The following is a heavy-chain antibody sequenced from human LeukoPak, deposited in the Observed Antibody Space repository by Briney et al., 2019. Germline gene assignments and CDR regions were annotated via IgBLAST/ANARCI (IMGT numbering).Heavy chain of an antibody. CDR3: AKGSSGYFFDL. D-gene: IGHD3-22*01. V-gene: IGHV3-23*01. J-gene: IGHJ4*02. Sequence: GGSLRLSCAASGFTFSRHWMDWVRQAPGKGLEWVSAISNDGGGTTYADFVKGRFSVSRDNSKNTLFLQMNSLRAEDTALYYSAKGSSGYFFDLWGQGTLVTVSS. CDR2: ISNDGGGT. CDR1: GFTFSRHW.